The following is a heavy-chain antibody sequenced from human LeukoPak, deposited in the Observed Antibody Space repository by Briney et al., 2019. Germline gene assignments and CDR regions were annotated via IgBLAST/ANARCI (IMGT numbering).Heavy chain of an antibody. CDR1: GYTLTELS. Sequence: GASVKVSCKVSGYTLTELSMHWVRQAPGQGLEWMGRIIPILGIANYAQKFQGRVTITADKSTSTAYMELSSLRSEDTAVYYCARDRGYCSGGSCYTDYWGQGTLVTVSS. D-gene: IGHD2-15*01. CDR2: IIPILGIA. J-gene: IGHJ4*02. CDR3: ARDRGYCSGGSCYTDY. V-gene: IGHV1-69*04.